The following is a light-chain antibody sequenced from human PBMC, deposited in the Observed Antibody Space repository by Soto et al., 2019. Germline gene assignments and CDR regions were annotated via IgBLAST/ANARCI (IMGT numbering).Light chain of an antibody. CDR2: GAS. CDR3: QQYRRT. CDR1: ESVSDTY. V-gene: IGKV3-20*01. Sequence: LTQSPGTLSLFPGDRATLSCTVSESVSDTYVAWYQQKPGQSPRLLIYGASNRATGIPGRFSGSGYGTDFTLSISRLESEDFAMYYCQQYRRTFGGGTKV. J-gene: IGKJ4*02.